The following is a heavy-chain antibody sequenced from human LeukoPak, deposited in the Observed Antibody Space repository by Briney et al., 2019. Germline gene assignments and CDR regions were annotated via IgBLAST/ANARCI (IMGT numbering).Heavy chain of an antibody. CDR1: GGSISSGGYY. Sequence: SETLSLTCTVSGGSISSGGYYWSWIRQHPGKGLEWIGYIYYSGSTYYNPSLKSRVTISVDTSKNQFSLKLSSVTAADTAVYYCARPAMWGATPVDYWGQGTLVTVSS. D-gene: IGHD1-26*01. CDR2: IYYSGST. CDR3: ARPAMWGATPVDY. V-gene: IGHV4-31*03. J-gene: IGHJ4*02.